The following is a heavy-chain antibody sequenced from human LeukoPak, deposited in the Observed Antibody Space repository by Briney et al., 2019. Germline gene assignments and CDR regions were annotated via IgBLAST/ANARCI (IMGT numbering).Heavy chain of an antibody. CDR2: INPNSGGT. Sequence: GASVKVSCKASGYTFTGYYMHWVRQAPGQGLEWMGWINPNSGGTNYAQKFQGRVTMTRDTSISAAYMELSRLRSDDTAVYYCARQRKYSSSWGGWFDPWGQGTLVTVSS. J-gene: IGHJ5*02. CDR3: ARQRKYSSSWGGWFDP. V-gene: IGHV1-2*02. D-gene: IGHD6-6*01. CDR1: GYTFTGYY.